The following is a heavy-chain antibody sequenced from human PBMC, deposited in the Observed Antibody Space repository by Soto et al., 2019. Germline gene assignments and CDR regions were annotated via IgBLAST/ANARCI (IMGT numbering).Heavy chain of an antibody. CDR3: ARDKKGMQSYGMDV. CDR1: GGTFSSYA. V-gene: IGHV1-18*01. Sequence: ASVKVSCKASGGTFSSYAISWVRQAPGQGLEWMGWISAYNGTTNYAQKFLGRVTMTTDTSTSTAYMELWSLRSDDTAVYYCARDKKGMQSYGMDVWGQGTTVTVSS. J-gene: IGHJ6*02. CDR2: ISAYNGTT.